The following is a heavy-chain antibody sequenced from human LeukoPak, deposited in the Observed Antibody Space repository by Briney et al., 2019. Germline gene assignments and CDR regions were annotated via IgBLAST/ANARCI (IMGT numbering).Heavy chain of an antibody. CDR1: GFTFDDYA. D-gene: IGHD3-10*01. CDR3: AKGKGRYYGSESYGRWFET. CDR2: FSGDGGST. J-gene: IGHJ5*02. V-gene: IGHV3-43*02. Sequence: HPGGSLRLSCAASGFTFDDYAMPWVRQAPGKGLERVSLFSGDGGSTYYADSVKGRFTISRDNSKNSLYLQMNSLRTEDTALCYCAKGKGRYYGSESYGRWFETWGEGTLGSVSS.